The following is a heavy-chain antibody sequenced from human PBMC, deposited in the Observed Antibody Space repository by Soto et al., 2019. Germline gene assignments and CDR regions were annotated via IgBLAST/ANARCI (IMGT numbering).Heavy chain of an antibody. CDR1: GFTFSNYW. V-gene: IGHV3-74*01. CDR3: VRRTSDWYGIDY. Sequence: EVQLVESGGGLVQPGGSLRLSCAASGFTFSNYWMHWVRQPQGKGLLWVSRINIDGSSTNYAGSVEGRFTVSRDDAKNTLYLQMNSLRDDDTAVYYCVRRTSDWYGIDYWGQGAPVTVSS. J-gene: IGHJ4*02. CDR2: INIDGSST. D-gene: IGHD3-9*01.